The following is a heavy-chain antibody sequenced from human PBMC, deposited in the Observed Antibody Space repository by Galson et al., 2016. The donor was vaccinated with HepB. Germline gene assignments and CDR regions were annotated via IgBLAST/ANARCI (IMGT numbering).Heavy chain of an antibody. CDR2: IYPGDSDI. J-gene: IGHJ5*02. CDR1: GYSFTTHW. CDR3: ARVAREALGGWFDP. V-gene: IGHV5-51*01. Sequence: QSGAEVKKPGESLKISCKASGYSFTTHWIGWVRQKPGKGLEWMGIIYPGDSDIRYSPSFDGQVTMSVDKSTNTAYLQWNSLKASDTAFYYCARVAREALGGWFDPWGQGTLVTVSS. D-gene: IGHD3-3*01.